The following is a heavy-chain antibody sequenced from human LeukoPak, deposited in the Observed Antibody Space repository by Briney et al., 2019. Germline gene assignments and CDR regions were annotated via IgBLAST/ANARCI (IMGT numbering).Heavy chain of an antibody. V-gene: IGHV4-30-2*01. CDR1: GGSISSGGYS. D-gene: IGHD5-18*01. CDR3: ARGAVVPKRGYSYGYHIDY. J-gene: IGHJ4*02. Sequence: SQTLSLTCAVSGGSISSGGYSWSWIRQPPGKGLEWIGYIYHSGSTYYNPSLKSRVTISVDRSKNQFSLKLSSVTAADTAVYYCARGAVVPKRGYSYGYHIDYWGQGTLVTVSS. CDR2: IYHSGST.